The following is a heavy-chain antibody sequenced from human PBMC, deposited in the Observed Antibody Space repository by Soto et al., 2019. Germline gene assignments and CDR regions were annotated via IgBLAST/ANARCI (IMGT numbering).Heavy chain of an antibody. CDR3: ATGDPTIVGETTAPGFDP. J-gene: IGHJ5*02. CDR1: GGSISSSSYY. Sequence: PETLSLPCTVSGGSISSSSYYWGWTRQPPGKGLEWIGSIYYSGSTYYNPSLKSRVTISVDTSKNQFSLKLSSVTAADTAVYYCATGDPTIVGETTAPGFDPWGQGILVTVSS. V-gene: IGHV4-39*01. D-gene: IGHD1-26*01. CDR2: IYYSGST.